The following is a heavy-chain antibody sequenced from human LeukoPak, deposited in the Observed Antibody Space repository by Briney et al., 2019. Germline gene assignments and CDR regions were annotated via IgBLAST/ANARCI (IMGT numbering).Heavy chain of an antibody. CDR2: IIPIFGTA. CDR1: GGTFSSYA. Sequence: ASVKVSCKASGGTFSSYAISWVRQAPGQGLEWMGRIIPIFGTANYAQKFQGRVTITADKSTSTAYMELSSLRSEDTAVYYCARDPLAYYGSGSPKGGDYWGQGTLVTASS. D-gene: IGHD3-10*01. J-gene: IGHJ4*02. CDR3: ARDPLAYYGSGSPKGGDY. V-gene: IGHV1-69*06.